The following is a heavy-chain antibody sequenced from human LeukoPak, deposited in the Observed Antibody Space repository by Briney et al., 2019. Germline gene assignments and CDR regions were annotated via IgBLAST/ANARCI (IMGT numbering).Heavy chain of an antibody. CDR3: ARDSEGLGASDY. V-gene: IGHV4-59*01. CDR2: IYYSGST. J-gene: IGHJ4*02. Sequence: SETLSLTCTVSGGSISSYYWSWIRQPPGKGLEWIGYIYYSGSTNYNPSLKSRVTISVDTSKNQFSLKLSSVTAADTAVYYCARDSEGLGASDYWGQGTLVTVSS. D-gene: IGHD1-26*01. CDR1: GGSISSYY.